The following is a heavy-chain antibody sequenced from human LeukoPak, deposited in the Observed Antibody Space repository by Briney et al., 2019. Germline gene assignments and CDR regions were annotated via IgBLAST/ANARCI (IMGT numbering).Heavy chain of an antibody. D-gene: IGHD3-16*01. CDR2: ISTDGSYK. Sequence: GGSLRLSCAVSGFTFSSFPFHWVPQAPGKGLEWVAAISTDGSYKYHGDSVKGRFTISRDNPMNPLYLQMNGLRPDDTAVYYCARSLIPGRWYFDLWGRGTLVTVSS. CDR1: GFTFSSFP. J-gene: IGHJ2*01. V-gene: IGHV3-30*04. CDR3: ARSLIPGRWYFDL.